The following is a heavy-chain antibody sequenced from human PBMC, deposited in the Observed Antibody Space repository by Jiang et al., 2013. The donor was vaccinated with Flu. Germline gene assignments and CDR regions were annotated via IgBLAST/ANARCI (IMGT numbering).Heavy chain of an antibody. CDR1: GFTFSDFY. D-gene: IGHD3-10*01. J-gene: IGHJ6*02. V-gene: IGHV3-11*04. CDR2: ISSSGSTI. CDR3: ARGIALGSYFVSIYYYGMDV. Sequence: VQLVESGGGLVKPGGSLRLSCAASGFTFSDFYMSWIRQAPGKGLEWVSYISSSGSTIYYADSVRGRFTISRDNAKNSLFLQMNSLRAEDTAVYYCARGIALGSYFVSIYYYGMDVWGQGTTVTVSS.